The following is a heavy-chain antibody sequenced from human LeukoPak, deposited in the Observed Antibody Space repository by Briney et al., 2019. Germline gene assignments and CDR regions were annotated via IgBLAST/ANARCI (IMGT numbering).Heavy chain of an antibody. Sequence: GGSLRLSCAASGFTFSSYAMSWVRQAPGKGLEWVSAISGSGGSTYYADSVKGRFTISRDNSQNTLYLQMNSLRAEDTAVYYCAKVGFDWLSIERFDYWGQGTLVTVSS. D-gene: IGHD3-9*01. J-gene: IGHJ4*02. V-gene: IGHV3-23*01. CDR3: AKVGFDWLSIERFDY. CDR2: ISGSGGST. CDR1: GFTFSSYA.